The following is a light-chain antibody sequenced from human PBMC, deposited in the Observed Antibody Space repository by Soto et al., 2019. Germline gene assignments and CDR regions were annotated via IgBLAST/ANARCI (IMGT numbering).Light chain of an antibody. CDR1: SSNIGAGYD. V-gene: IGLV1-40*01. CDR3: QSYDSSLSGWV. Sequence: QSVLTQPPSVSGAPGQRVTISCTGSSSNIGAGYDVHWYQQLPGTAPKLLIYGNSNRPSGVPDRFSGSKSGTSASLAITGIQDEDEADYSCQSYDSSLSGWVFGGGTKLTVL. J-gene: IGLJ3*02. CDR2: GNS.